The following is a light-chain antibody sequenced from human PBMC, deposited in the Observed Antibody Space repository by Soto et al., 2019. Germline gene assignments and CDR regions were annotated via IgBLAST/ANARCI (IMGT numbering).Light chain of an antibody. J-gene: IGLJ2*01. CDR2: VNSDGSQ. CDR3: QTWGTGNVV. V-gene: IGLV4-69*01. Sequence: QAVVTQSPSASASLGASVKLTCTLSSGHSSYAIAWHQQQPEKGPRYLMKVNSDGSQNKGDGIPDRFSGSSSGAERYLTISSLQSEDEADYYCQTWGTGNVVFGGGTKLTVL. CDR1: SGHSSYA.